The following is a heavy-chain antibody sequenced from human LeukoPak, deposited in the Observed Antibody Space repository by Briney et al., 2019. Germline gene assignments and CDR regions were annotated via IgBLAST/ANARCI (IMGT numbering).Heavy chain of an antibody. V-gene: IGHV4-34*01. D-gene: IGHD2-2*01. CDR1: GGSVSGYF. CDR3: ARGSAYCSTTSCSSPADY. CDR2: INHSGSA. Sequence: PSETLSLTCAIYGGSVSGYFWIWIRQPPGKGLEWIGEINHSGSANYNPSLKSRVTISADTPKNQFSLKLNSVTAADTAVYYCARGSAYCSTTSCSSPADYWGQGTLVTVSS. J-gene: IGHJ4*02.